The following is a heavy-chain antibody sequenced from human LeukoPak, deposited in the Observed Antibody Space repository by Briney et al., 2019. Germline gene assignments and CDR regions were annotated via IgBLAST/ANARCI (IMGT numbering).Heavy chain of an antibody. D-gene: IGHD1-26*01. V-gene: IGHV1-2*02. CDR2: INPDSGGT. CDR1: GYIFTDYY. J-gene: IGHJ4*02. CDR3: ARDRELEFDY. Sequence: ASVKVSCQASGYIFTDYYIHWVRQAPGQGLEWMGWINPDSGGTYYAQKFQGRVTRTRDTSISTAYMELSRLRSDDTAVYYCARDRELEFDYWGQGTLVTVSS.